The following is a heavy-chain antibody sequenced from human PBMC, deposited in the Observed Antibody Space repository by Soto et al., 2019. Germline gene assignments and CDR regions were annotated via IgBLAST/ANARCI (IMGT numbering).Heavy chain of an antibody. J-gene: IGHJ4*01. CDR2: TYYRSKWYN. V-gene: IGHV6-1*01. CDR3: AADPIPTRYFGDPPFDN. D-gene: IGHD3-10*01. CDR1: GDSDSSNSAA. Sequence: KQSQTLSLTCGISGDSDSSNSAAWNWIRQSPSRGLERLGRTYYRSKWYNDYAVSVKNRMTINPDTSKNQFSLQVNSMTPDDTAVYYCAADPIPTRYFGDPPFDNWGQGTMVTVSS.